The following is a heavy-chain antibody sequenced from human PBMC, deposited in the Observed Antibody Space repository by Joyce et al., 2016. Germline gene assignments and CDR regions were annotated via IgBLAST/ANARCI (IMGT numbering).Heavy chain of an antibody. J-gene: IGHJ3*02. CDR2: IIPIFGTT. V-gene: IGHV1-69*01. CDR3: ARGARAAAGTFDAYDI. Sequence: QVQLVQSGAEVKKPGSSVKVSCKASGATFSNYAISWVRQAPGQGLELRGGIIPIFGTTNYAQNFQGRVTITADESTSTAYMELSRLGSEDTAVYYCARGARAAAGTFDAYDIWGQGTMVTVS. CDR1: GATFSNYA. D-gene: IGHD6-13*01.